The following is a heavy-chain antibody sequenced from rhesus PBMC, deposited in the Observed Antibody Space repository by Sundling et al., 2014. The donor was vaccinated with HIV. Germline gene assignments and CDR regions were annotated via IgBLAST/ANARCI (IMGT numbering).Heavy chain of an antibody. CDR1: GGSISGGYY. CDR2: IYSNSEST. D-gene: IGHD2-15*01. Sequence: QVQLQESGPGLVKPSETLSLTCAVSGGSISGGYYWSWIRQPPGKGLEWIGGIYSNSESTNYKPSLKSRVTISTDTSKNQLSLKLTSVTAADTAVYYCARKRLTFWSFIDYWGQGVLVTVSS. J-gene: IGHJ4*01. V-gene: IGHV4S13*01. CDR3: ARKRLTFWSFIDY.